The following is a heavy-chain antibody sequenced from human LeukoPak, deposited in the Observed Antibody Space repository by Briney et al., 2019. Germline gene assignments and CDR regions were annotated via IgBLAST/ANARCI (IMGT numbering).Heavy chain of an antibody. V-gene: IGHV5-51*01. J-gene: IGHJ4*02. D-gene: IGHD6-19*01. CDR3: ARRGDSSGWNA. CDR1: GYSFTSYW. Sequence: RGESLKISCRGSGYSFTSYWIGWVRQMPGKGLEWMGIIYPGDSDTRYSPSFQGQVTISVDKSISTAYLQWSRLKASDTAMYYCARRGDSSGWNAWGQGTLVTVSS. CDR2: IYPGDSDT.